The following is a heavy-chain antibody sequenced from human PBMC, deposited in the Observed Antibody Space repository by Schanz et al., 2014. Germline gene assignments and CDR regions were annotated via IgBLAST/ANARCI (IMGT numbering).Heavy chain of an antibody. CDR1: GFTFSTYA. Sequence: VQLLQSGGALVQPGGSLRLSCSASGFTFSTYAMSWARQTPGKGLEWVSAITTGGNTYYRDSVKGRFIVSRDNSKNTLYLLMNSLRAEDTAVYYCAKDLISGWSGFDYWGQGTLVTVSS. CDR3: AKDLISGWSGFDY. CDR2: ITTGGNT. D-gene: IGHD6-19*01. J-gene: IGHJ4*02. V-gene: IGHV3-23*01.